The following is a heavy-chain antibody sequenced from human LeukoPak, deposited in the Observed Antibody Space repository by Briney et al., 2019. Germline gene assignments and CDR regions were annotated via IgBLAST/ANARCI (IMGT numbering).Heavy chain of an antibody. Sequence: SETLSLTCAVYGGSFSGYYWSWIRQPPGKGLEWIGEINHSGSTNYNPSLKSRVTISVDTSKNQFSLKLSSVTAADTAVYYCARHIWFGELFSGWFDPWGQGTLVTVSS. CDR1: GGSFSGYY. V-gene: IGHV4-34*01. CDR2: INHSGST. J-gene: IGHJ5*02. D-gene: IGHD3-10*01. CDR3: ARHIWFGELFSGWFDP.